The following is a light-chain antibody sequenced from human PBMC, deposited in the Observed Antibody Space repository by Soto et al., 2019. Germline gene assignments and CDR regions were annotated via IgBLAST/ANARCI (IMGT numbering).Light chain of an antibody. J-gene: IGKJ2*01. V-gene: IGKV4-1*01. Sequence: IVMSQSPDSLAVSLGERAAINCRSSQSRLHRSTNNNYLAWYQQKPGQSPKLLFYWASTPQSGVPGRFTGSGSGTDFTLTISSLQAEDVAVYFCQQYYSTPYTFGQGTKREI. CDR2: WAS. CDR3: QQYYSTPYT. CDR1: QSRLHRSTNNNY.